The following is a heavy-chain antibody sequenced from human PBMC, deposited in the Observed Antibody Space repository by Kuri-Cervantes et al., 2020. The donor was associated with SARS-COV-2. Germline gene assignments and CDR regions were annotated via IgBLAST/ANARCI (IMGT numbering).Heavy chain of an antibody. Sequence: GESLKISCAASGFTFSSYAMSWVRQAPGKGLEWVSAISGSGGSTYYADSVKGRFTISRDNSKNTLYLQMNSLRAEDTAVYYCAKDWLPDDDFDIWGQGTMVTVSS. V-gene: IGHV3-23*01. CDR3: AKDWLPDDDFDI. D-gene: IGHD6-19*01. CDR2: ISGSGGST. J-gene: IGHJ3*02. CDR1: GFTFSSYA.